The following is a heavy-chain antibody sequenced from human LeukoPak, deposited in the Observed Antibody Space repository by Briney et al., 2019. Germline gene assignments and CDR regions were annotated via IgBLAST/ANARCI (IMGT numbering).Heavy chain of an antibody. V-gene: IGHV3-7*01. CDR2: IKQDGSEK. J-gene: IGHJ6*03. CDR1: GFTFSSYW. D-gene: IGHD2-21*02. Sequence: GGSLRLSCAASGFTFSSYWMSWVRQAPGKGLEWVANIKQDGSEKYYVDSVKGRFTISRDNAKNSLYLQMNSLRAEDTAVYYCARDEVTWYYYYMDVWGKGTTVTVSS. CDR3: ARDEVTWYYYYMDV.